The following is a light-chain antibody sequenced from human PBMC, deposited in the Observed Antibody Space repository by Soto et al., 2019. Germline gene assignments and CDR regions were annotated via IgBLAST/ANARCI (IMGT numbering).Light chain of an antibody. CDR3: CSYAGSNNNV. CDR1: SSDVGGYNY. J-gene: IGLJ1*01. Sequence: QSALTQPPSASGSPGQSVTISCTGTSSDVGGYNYVSWYQQHPGKAPKLMIYEVSKRPSGVSDRFSGSKSGNTASLTVSGLQAEDEADYYCCSYAGSNNNVFGTGTKVTVL. V-gene: IGLV2-8*01. CDR2: EVS.